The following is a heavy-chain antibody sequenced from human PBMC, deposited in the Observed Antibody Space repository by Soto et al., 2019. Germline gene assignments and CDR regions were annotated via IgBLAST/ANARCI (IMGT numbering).Heavy chain of an antibody. CDR3: EKDAGKNGYFGNWVDP. D-gene: IGHD5-12*01. CDR2: MIRIFGTA. Sequence: VQLVQSGAEVKKPGSSVKVSCKASGGTFSNYAITWVRQAPGQGLEWLGRMIRIFGTANYAQKFQGRVTITADESTSTAYMELSSLRSDATAVYYCEKDAGKNGYFGNWVDPWGQGTLVTFSS. V-gene: IGHV1-69*12. J-gene: IGHJ5*02. CDR1: GGTFSNYA.